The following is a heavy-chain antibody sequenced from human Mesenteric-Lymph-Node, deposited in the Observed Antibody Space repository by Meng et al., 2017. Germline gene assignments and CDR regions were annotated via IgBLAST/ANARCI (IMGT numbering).Heavy chain of an antibody. CDR3: AREGRSHQVGVSVY. V-gene: IGHV4-61*08. D-gene: IGHD2-21*01. J-gene: IGHJ4*02. Sequence: QVQLQESGPGLVRPSGTLSLTCTVSGDAVSSGVYYWSYIRQPPGKGLEWIGYVYFTGSTNYNPSLKSRVTISVDTSKNQFSLKLRFVTAADTAVYYCAREGRSHQVGVSVYWGQGNLVTVSS. CDR2: VYFTGST. CDR1: GDAVSSGVYY.